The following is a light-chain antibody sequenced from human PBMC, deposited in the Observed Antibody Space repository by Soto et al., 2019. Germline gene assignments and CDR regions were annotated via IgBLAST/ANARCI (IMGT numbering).Light chain of an antibody. CDR1: SSDVGAYNY. V-gene: IGLV2-14*01. J-gene: IGLJ7*01. CDR3: SSYTRSSTPYV. Sequence: QSALTQPASVSGSPGQSITISCTGTSSDVGAYNYVSWYQQHPGTAPKLMIYDVSNRPSGVSNRFSGSKYGNTASLTISGRQAEDEDDYYCSSYTRSSTPYVFGSGTQLTVL. CDR2: DVS.